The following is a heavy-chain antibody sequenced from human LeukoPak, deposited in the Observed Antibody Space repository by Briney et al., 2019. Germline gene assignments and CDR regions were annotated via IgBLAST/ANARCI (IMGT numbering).Heavy chain of an antibody. CDR3: TAEKNGSPHY. Sequence: PSETLSLTCTVSRGSVSSSTYYWSWVRQPPGKGLEWIASIYYTGSTYYNSSLKSRVTISLDMSKNEFFLTMTSVTAADTAVYFCTAEKNGSPHYWGQGTQVTVSS. J-gene: IGHJ4*02. V-gene: IGHV4-39*07. D-gene: IGHD2-8*01. CDR2: IYYTGST. CDR1: RGSVSSSTYY.